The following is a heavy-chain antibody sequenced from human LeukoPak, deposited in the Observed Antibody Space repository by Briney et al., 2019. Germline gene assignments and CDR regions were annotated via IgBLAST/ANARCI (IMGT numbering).Heavy chain of an antibody. Sequence: ASVKVSCKASGGTFSSYAISWVRQAPGQGLEWMGGIIPIFGTANYAQKFQGRVTITTDESTSTAYMELSSLRSEDTAVYYCARDGTSPGRYYMDVWGKGTTVTVSS. CDR2: IIPIFGTA. CDR3: ARDGTSPGRYYMDV. CDR1: GGTFSSYA. J-gene: IGHJ6*03. D-gene: IGHD2-2*01. V-gene: IGHV1-69*05.